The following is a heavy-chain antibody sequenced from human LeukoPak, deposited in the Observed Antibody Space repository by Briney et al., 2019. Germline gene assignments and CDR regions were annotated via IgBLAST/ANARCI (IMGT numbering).Heavy chain of an antibody. V-gene: IGHV3-53*01. CDR1: GFTVSNNY. Sequence: PGGSLRLSCAASGFTVSNNYMSWVRQAPGKGLEWVSVIYSGASTYYADSVKGRFTISRDNLKNTLYLQMNSLRAEDTAVYYCARPHDYGDYSPTNWGQGTLVTVSS. CDR2: IYSGAST. CDR3: ARPHDYGDYSPTN. D-gene: IGHD4-17*01. J-gene: IGHJ4*02.